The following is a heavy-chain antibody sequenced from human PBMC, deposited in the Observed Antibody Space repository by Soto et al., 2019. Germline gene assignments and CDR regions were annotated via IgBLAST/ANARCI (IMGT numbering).Heavy chain of an antibody. CDR2: ISSGDST. V-gene: IGHV3-66*01. J-gene: IGHJ4*02. CDR1: GFSVSNLY. Sequence: EVQLVESGGGLVQPGGSPRLSCAASGFSVSNLYMTWVRQAPGKGLEWVSVISSGDSTYYADSVKGRFTISRDNSKNTLYLEMNSLRAGDTAVYYCARDTFGGAYDFWHGGQGTLVTVSS. CDR3: ARDTFGGAYDFWH. D-gene: IGHD3-3*01.